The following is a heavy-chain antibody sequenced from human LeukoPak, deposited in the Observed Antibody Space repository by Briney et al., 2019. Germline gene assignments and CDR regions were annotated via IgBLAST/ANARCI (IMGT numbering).Heavy chain of an antibody. Sequence: SGPTLVNPAQTLTLTCTFSGVSLSTRGMCVSWIRQPPGKALEWLALIDWDDDKYYSTSLKTRLTISKDTSKNQVVLTMTNMDPVDTATYYCARITDYGDYYYYGMDVWGQGTTVTVSS. D-gene: IGHD4-17*01. CDR1: GVSLSTRGMC. CDR3: ARITDYGDYYYYGMDV. V-gene: IGHV2-70*01. CDR2: IDWDDDK. J-gene: IGHJ6*02.